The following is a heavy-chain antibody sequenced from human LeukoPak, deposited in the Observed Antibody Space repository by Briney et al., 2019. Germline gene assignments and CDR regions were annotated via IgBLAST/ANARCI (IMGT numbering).Heavy chain of an antibody. CDR3: ARMSGGPNSQTDY. CDR2: SKHRAESYST. V-gene: IGHV3-72*01. D-gene: IGHD2-8*02. CDR1: GFTFSDHY. Sequence: GGSLRLSCAASGFTFSDHYMDWVRQAPGKGLEWVGRSKHRAESYSTEYAACVRGRFTISRDESENSLYLQMNSLKTEDAAVYYCARMSGGPNSQTDYWGQGTLVTVSS. J-gene: IGHJ4*02.